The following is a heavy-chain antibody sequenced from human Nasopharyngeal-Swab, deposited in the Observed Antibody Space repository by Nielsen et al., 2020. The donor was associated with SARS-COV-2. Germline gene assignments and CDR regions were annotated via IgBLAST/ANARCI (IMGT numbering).Heavy chain of an antibody. D-gene: IGHD2-2*01. Sequence: SVKVSCKASGGTFSSYAISWVRQAPGQGLEWMGGIIPIFGTANYAQKFQGRVTITADESTSTAYMELSSLRSEDTAVYYCARVNHCSSTSCYAGARMYYYYMDVWGKGTTVTVSS. CDR1: GGTFSSYA. CDR2: IIPIFGTA. CDR3: ARVNHCSSTSCYAGARMYYYYMDV. V-gene: IGHV1-69*13. J-gene: IGHJ6*03.